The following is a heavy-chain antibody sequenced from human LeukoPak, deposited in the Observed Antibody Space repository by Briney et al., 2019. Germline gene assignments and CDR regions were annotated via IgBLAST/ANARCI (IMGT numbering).Heavy chain of an antibody. CDR1: GFTFSSYS. J-gene: IGHJ4*02. V-gene: IGHV3-23*01. CDR3: AKGYSSSAGLGGY. D-gene: IGHD6-6*01. CDR2: ISGSGGNT. Sequence: GGSLRLSCAASGFTFSSYSMNWVRQAPGKGLEWVSTISGSGGNTYYADSVKGRFTISRDNSKNTLYLQMNSLRAEDTGVYYCAKGYSSSAGLGGYWGQGTLVTVSS.